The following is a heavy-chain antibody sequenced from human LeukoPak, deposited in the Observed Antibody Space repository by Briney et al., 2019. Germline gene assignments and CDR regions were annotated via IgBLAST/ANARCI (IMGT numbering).Heavy chain of an antibody. V-gene: IGHV1-2*02. CDR3: ARAQSGTVAHDY. J-gene: IGHJ4*02. CDR2: INPNSGGT. Sequence: ASVKVSCKASGYTFTGYYMHWVRQAPGQGLEWMGWINPNSGGTNYAQKFQGRVTMTRDTSISTAYMELSRLRSDDTAAYYCARAQSGTVAHDYWGQGTLVTVSS. D-gene: IGHD6-19*01. CDR1: GYTFTGYY.